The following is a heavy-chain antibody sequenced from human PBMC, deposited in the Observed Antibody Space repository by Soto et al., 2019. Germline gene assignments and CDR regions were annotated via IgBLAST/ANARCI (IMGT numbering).Heavy chain of an antibody. CDR3: ASQPYSGYGSGSYPYYGMDV. CDR2: IYYSGST. D-gene: IGHD3-10*01. V-gene: IGHV4-39*01. CDR1: GGSISSSSYY. Sequence: PSETLSLTCTVSGGSISSSSYYWGWIRQPPGKGLEWIGSIYYSGSTYYNPSLKSRVTISVDTSKNQFSLRLSSVTAADTAVYYCASQPYSGYGSGSYPYYGMDVWGQGTTVTVSS. J-gene: IGHJ6*02.